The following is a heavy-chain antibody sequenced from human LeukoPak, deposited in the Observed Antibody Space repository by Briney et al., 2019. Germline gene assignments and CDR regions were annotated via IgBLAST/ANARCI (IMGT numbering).Heavy chain of an antibody. Sequence: GGSLRLSCAASGFTFSSYAMSWVRQAPGKGLEWVSYITSSGSTIYYADSVKGRFTISRDNAKNSLYLQMSSLRAEDTAVYYCARDSYDSSGYYYLFDYWGQGALVTVSS. CDR1: GFTFSSYA. CDR2: ITSSGSTI. V-gene: IGHV3-48*03. CDR3: ARDSYDSSGYYYLFDY. D-gene: IGHD3-22*01. J-gene: IGHJ4*02.